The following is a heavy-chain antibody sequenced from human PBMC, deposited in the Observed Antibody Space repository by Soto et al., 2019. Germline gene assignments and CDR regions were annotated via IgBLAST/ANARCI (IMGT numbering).Heavy chain of an antibody. CDR3: ATTRSQVGATPRGAFDI. CDR2: IIPIFGTA. J-gene: IGHJ3*02. CDR1: GGTFSSYA. Sequence: GASVKVSCKASGGTFSSYAISWVRQAPGQGLEWMGGIIPIFGTANYAQKFQGRVTITADESTSTAYMELSSLRSEDTAVYYCATTRSQVGATPRGAFDIRGQGTMVTVSS. V-gene: IGHV1-69*13. D-gene: IGHD1-26*01.